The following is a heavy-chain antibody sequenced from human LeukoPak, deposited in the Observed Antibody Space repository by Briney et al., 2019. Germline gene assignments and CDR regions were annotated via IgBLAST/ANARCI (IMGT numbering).Heavy chain of an antibody. CDR2: IDNAGSIT. V-gene: IGHV3-74*03. CDR1: GFTFSNYW. J-gene: IGHJ6*02. Sequence: GGSLRLSCAASGFTFSNYWIHWVRQAPGKGLVWVSRIDNAGSITTYADSVKGRFAISRDISKNTLYLQMNSLRAEDTAVYYCAKKGVGYGDYYYFYAMDVWGQGTTVTVSS. CDR3: AKKGVGYGDYYYFYAMDV. D-gene: IGHD4-17*01.